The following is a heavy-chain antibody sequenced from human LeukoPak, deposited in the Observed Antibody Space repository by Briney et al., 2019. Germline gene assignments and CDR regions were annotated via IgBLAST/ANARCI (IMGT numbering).Heavy chain of an antibody. CDR3: ARVGDYALKD. J-gene: IGHJ4*02. Sequence: KSSETLSLTCTVSGYSISSGYYWGWIRQPPGKGLGWTGSIYHSGSTNYNPSLKSRVTISVDTSKNQFSLKLNSVTAADTAVYYCARVGDYALKDWGQGTLVTVSS. CDR2: IYHSGST. V-gene: IGHV4-38-2*02. CDR1: GYSISSGYY. D-gene: IGHD3-16*01.